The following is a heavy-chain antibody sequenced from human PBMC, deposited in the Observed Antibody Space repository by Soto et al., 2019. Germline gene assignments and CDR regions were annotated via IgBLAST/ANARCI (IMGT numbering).Heavy chain of an antibody. CDR2: IYSSGYT. CDR3: ARRRRGITIVRETYAMDV. V-gene: IGHV4-34*01. CDR1: GESFSGYH. D-gene: IGHD3-10*01. Sequence: QVQLHQSGAGLVKPSETLTLACDVSGESFSGYHWNWIRQSPGKGLEWIGEIYSSGYTNYKASLASRVTISMDTSKKLISLRLSSVTAADAAVYYCARRRRGITIVRETYAMDVWGQGTTVTVS. J-gene: IGHJ6*02.